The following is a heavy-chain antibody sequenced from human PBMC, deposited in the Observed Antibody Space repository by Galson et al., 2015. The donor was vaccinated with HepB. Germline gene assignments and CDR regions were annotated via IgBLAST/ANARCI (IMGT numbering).Heavy chain of an antibody. D-gene: IGHD3-22*01. V-gene: IGHV1-24*01. CDR1: GDTLTKLS. J-gene: IGHJ4*02. CDR2: FDPEDGET. Sequence: SVKVSCKVSGDTLTKLSVHWVRQAPGKGLEWMGGFDPEDGETIYAQKFQGRVTMTEDTSTDTAYMELNSLRSDDTAVYYCATARAYDSSGYYLGLTPLNFWGQGTLVTVSS. CDR3: ATARAYDSSGYYLGLTPLNF.